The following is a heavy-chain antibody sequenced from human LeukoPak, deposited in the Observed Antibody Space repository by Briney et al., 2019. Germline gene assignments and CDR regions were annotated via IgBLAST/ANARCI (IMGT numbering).Heavy chain of an antibody. CDR2: IKQDGSEK. D-gene: IGHD6-19*01. CDR3: ARYSSGWYDLGFDP. CDR1: GFTFSSYW. Sequence: GGSLRLSCAASGFTFSSYWMSWVRQAPGKGLEWVANIKQDGSEKYYVDSVKGRFTISRDNAKNSLYLQMNSLRAEDTAVYYCARYSSGWYDLGFDPWGQGTLVTVSS. J-gene: IGHJ5*02. V-gene: IGHV3-7*01.